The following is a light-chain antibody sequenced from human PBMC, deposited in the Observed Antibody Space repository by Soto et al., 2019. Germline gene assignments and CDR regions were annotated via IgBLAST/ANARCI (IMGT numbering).Light chain of an antibody. Sequence: QSALTQPPSASGSPGQSVTISCTGTSSDVGGYNYVSWYQQHPGKAPKLMIYEVSKWPSGVPDRFSGSKSGNTASLTVSGPQAEDEADYYCSSYAGSNNWNFGTGTKLTVL. J-gene: IGLJ1*01. CDR3: SSYAGSNNWN. V-gene: IGLV2-8*01. CDR2: EVS. CDR1: SSDVGGYNY.